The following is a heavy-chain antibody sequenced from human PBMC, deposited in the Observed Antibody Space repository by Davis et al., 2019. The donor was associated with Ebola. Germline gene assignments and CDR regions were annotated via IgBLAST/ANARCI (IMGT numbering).Heavy chain of an antibody. CDR2: ISSSSSYT. CDR1: GFTFSDYY. Sequence: GGSLRLSCAASGFTFSDYYMSWIRQAPGKGLEWVSYISSSSSYTNYADSVRGRFTISRDNAKNSLYLQMNSLRAEDTAVYYCARDGRFLEWLLYGVDYYYGMDVWGQGTTVTISS. D-gene: IGHD3-3*01. V-gene: IGHV3-11*06. CDR3: ARDGRFLEWLLYGVDYYYGMDV. J-gene: IGHJ6*02.